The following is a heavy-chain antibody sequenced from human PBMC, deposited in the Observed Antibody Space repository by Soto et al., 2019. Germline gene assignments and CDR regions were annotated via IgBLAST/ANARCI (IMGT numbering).Heavy chain of an antibody. V-gene: IGHV6-1*01. CDR1: GDSVSSNSAA. Sequence: SQTLSLTCAISGDSVSSNSAAWNWIRQSPSRGLEWLGRTYYRSKWYNDYAVSVKSRITINPDTSKNQFSLQLNSVTPEDTAVYYCAGFGHYYGSGSYFYYGMDVWGQVTTATVSS. J-gene: IGHJ6*02. CDR2: TYYRSKWYN. CDR3: AGFGHYYGSGSYFYYGMDV. D-gene: IGHD3-10*01.